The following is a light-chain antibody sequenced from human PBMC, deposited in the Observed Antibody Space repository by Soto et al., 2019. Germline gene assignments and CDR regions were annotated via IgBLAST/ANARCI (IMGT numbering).Light chain of an antibody. CDR1: SSDIGYYNY. CDR2: EVS. CDR3: SSYEDSSILM. J-gene: IGLJ3*02. V-gene: IGLV2-14*01. Sequence: QSALTQPASVSGSPGQSITISCTGTSSDIGYYNYVSWYQQHPGKAPKLIISEVSNRPSGVSDRFSGSKSGNTASLTISGLQAEDEGDYYCSSYEDSSILMFGGGTKLTVL.